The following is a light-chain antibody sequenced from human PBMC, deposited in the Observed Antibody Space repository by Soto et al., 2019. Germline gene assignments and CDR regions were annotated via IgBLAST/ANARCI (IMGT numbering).Light chain of an antibody. CDR1: SSDVGGYNY. V-gene: IGLV2-8*01. CDR2: EVS. Sequence: QSVLTQPPSASGSPGQSVTISCTGTSSDVGGYNYVSWYQQHPGKAPKLMIYEVSKRSSGVPDRFSGSKSGNTASLTVSGLQAEDEADYYCSSYAGSNLWVFGGGTKLTVL. J-gene: IGLJ3*02. CDR3: SSYAGSNLWV.